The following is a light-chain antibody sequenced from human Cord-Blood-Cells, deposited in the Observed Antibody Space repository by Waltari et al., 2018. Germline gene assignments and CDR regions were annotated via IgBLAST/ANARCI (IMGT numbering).Light chain of an antibody. V-gene: IGLV2-14*01. CDR3: SSYTSSSTLV. J-gene: IGLJ2*01. CDR1: SSDVGGSNY. Sequence: QSALTQPASVSGSPGQSITISCTGTSSDVGGSNYVSWYQPHPGKAPKLMIYDVSNRPSGVSNRFSGSKSGNTASLTISGLRAEDEADYYCSSYTSSSTLVFGGGTKLTVL. CDR2: DVS.